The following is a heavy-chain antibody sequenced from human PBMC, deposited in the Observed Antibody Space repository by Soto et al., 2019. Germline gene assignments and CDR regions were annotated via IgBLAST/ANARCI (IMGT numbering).Heavy chain of an antibody. CDR1: GYTFTTYG. CDR3: TRHAGDQYYDFWIDSDPHNWFDP. J-gene: IGHJ5*02. Sequence: ASVKVSCKASGYTFTTYGLSWVRQGPGQGLEWMGWISTHNGNTNYTQKLQGRVTMTTDTSTSTAYMELRSLTSDDTAVYYCTRHAGDQYYDFWIDSDPHNWFDPWGQGTLVTVSS. CDR2: ISTHNGNT. D-gene: IGHD3-3*01. V-gene: IGHV1-18*04.